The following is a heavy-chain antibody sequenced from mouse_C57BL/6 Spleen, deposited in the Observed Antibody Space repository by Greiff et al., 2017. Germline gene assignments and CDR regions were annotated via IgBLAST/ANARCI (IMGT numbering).Heavy chain of an antibody. CDR1: GYAFSSSW. CDR2: IYPGDGDT. V-gene: IGHV1-82*01. Sequence: QVQLQQSGPELVKPGASVKISCKASGYAFSSSWMNWVKQRPGKGLEWIGRIYPGDGDTNYNGKFKGKATLTADKSSSTAYMQLSSLTSEDSAVXFCARQYYGSSYGFAYWGQGTLVTVSA. J-gene: IGHJ3*01. D-gene: IGHD1-1*01. CDR3: ARQYYGSSYGFAY.